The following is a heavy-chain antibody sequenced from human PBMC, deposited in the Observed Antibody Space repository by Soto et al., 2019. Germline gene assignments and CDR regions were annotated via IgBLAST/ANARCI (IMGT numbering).Heavy chain of an antibody. CDR2: NYPGDSDT. D-gene: IGHD2-2*01. CDR3: ARSWLPDIVVVPAAQPRIWFDP. Sequence: GESLKISCKGSGYSFTSYWIDWVRQMPGKGLEWMGINYPGDSDTRYSPSFQGQVTISADKSISTAYLQWSSLKASDTAMYYCARSWLPDIVVVPAAQPRIWFDPWGQGTLVTVSS. V-gene: IGHV5-51*01. J-gene: IGHJ5*02. CDR1: GYSFTSYW.